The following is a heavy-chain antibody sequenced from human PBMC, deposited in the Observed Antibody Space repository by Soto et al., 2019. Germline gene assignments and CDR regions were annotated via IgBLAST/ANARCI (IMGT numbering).Heavy chain of an antibody. V-gene: IGHV2-5*02. Sequence: QITLKESGPTLVKPTQTLTLTCTFSGFSLSTSGVGVGWIRQPPGKALEWLALIYWDDDKRYSPSLKSRLTITKDASKNQVVLTMTNMDPVDTATYYCAHRPGWEDGGYDVYNWFDPWGQGTLVTVSS. D-gene: IGHD5-12*01. CDR2: IYWDDDK. CDR3: AHRPGWEDGGYDVYNWFDP. J-gene: IGHJ5*02. CDR1: GFSLSTSGVG.